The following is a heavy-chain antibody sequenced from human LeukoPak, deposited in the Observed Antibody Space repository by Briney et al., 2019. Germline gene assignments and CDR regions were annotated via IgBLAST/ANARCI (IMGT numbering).Heavy chain of an antibody. J-gene: IGHJ4*02. CDR2: MWYDGSNK. Sequence: GGSLRLSCAASGFTFNSYGMHWVRQAPGKGLEWVAVMWYDGSNKYYADSVKGRFTSSRDDSKNTLYLQMNSLRAEDTAMYYCARGLPPVMKYYFDYWGQGTLVTVSS. CDR3: ARGLPPVMKYYFDY. CDR1: GFTFNSYG. D-gene: IGHD4-11*01. V-gene: IGHV3-33*01.